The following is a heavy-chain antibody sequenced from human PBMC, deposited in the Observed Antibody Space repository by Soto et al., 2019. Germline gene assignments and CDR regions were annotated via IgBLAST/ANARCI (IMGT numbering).Heavy chain of an antibody. CDR2: ISAYNGNT. CDR1: DYTFASYS. CDR3: ARALLYYDSSGYHPFDY. V-gene: IGHV1-18*04. D-gene: IGHD3-22*01. Sequence: ASVKVSCKASDYTFASYSVSWARQAPGQGLEWMGWISAYNGNTNYAQKLQGRVTMTTDTSTSTAYMELRSLRSDDTAVYYCARALLYYDSSGYHPFDYWGQGTLVTVSS. J-gene: IGHJ4*02.